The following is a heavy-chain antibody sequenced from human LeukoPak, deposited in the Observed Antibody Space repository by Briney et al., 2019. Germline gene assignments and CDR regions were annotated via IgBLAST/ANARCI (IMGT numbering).Heavy chain of an antibody. CDR2: TSSDLNVK. D-gene: IGHD4-23*01. CDR3: TRTVNSASDF. Sequence: GGSLRLSCAASGFTFRNYVIHWVRQAPGKGLEWVAVTSSDLNVKLYADSVKGRFTISRDNAKTSLFLQMNSLRIDDTAMYYCTRTVNSASDFWGQGTLVTVSS. V-gene: IGHV3-30-3*01. J-gene: IGHJ4*02. CDR1: GFTFRNYV.